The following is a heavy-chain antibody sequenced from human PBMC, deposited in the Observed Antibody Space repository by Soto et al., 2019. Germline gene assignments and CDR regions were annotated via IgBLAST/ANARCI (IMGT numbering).Heavy chain of an antibody. V-gene: IGHV3-7*03. Sequence: GGALRLSCVVSGFTFRNYAMNWVRQAPGKGLEWLGNINADGGATNYVDSVRGRFTISRDNAKNSLDLQMTSLGAEDTAVYYCVRGTPTPGLDDWGQGTLVTVSS. CDR3: VRGTPTPGLDD. J-gene: IGHJ4*02. CDR2: INADGGAT. CDR1: GFTFRNYA. D-gene: IGHD1-7*01.